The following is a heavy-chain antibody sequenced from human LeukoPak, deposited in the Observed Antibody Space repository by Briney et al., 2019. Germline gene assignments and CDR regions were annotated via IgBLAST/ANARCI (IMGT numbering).Heavy chain of an antibody. CDR3: AKGYCSSTSCYSHLDAFDI. Sequence: GKSLKLSCAASGFTFSSHGMHWVRQAPAKGLEWVAIIRYDGSNKYYADSVKGRFTISRDKSKNTLYLQMNSLRAEDTAVYYCAKGYCSSTSCYSHLDAFDIWGQGTMVTVSS. CDR1: GFTFSSHG. J-gene: IGHJ3*02. V-gene: IGHV3-30*02. CDR2: IRYDGSNK. D-gene: IGHD2-2*01.